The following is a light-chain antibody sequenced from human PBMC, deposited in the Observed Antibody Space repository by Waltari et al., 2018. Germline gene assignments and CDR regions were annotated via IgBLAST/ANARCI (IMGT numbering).Light chain of an antibody. J-gene: IGKJ1*01. CDR1: QSVSRW. V-gene: IGKV1-5*01. CDR2: DAF. CDR3: QLYVRYLGT. Sequence: TCRASQSVSRWLAWYQQKPGKAPRLLIYDAFSSPDGVADRFSGSGSGTEFSLTISSLQPDDFATYYCQLYVRYLGTFGQGTKVEIK.